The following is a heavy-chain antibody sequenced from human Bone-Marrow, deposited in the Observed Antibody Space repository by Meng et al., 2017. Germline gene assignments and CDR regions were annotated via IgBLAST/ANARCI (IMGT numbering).Heavy chain of an antibody. CDR3: ARDADWVIFDH. V-gene: IGHV3-74*03. CDR2: INTDASIT. CDR1: GFTFSSYN. D-gene: IGHD3-9*01. Sequence: EVQLVGSGGGLVSPGGSLSLSCAASGFTFSSYNMHWVRQTPGEGLVWVSRINTDASITTYADSVKGRFTISRDDAKNTVYLQMNSLRAEDTAVYYCARDADWVIFDHWGQGALVTVSS. J-gene: IGHJ4*02.